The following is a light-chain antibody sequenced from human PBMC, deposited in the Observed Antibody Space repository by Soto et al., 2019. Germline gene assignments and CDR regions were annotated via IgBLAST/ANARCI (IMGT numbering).Light chain of an antibody. CDR3: QQYGGSPWT. J-gene: IGKJ1*01. CDR1: QSVSNSY. V-gene: IGKV3-20*01. CDR2: GAS. Sequence: VLTQSPGTLSLSPGDRATLSCRASQSVSNSYLAWYQQKPGQAPRLLIYGASSRATGIPDRFSGSGSGTDFALTISRLEPEDFAVYHCQQYGGSPWTFGQGTKVEIK.